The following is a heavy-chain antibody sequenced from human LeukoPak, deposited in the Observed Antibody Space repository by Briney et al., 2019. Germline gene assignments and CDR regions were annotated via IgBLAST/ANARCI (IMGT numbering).Heavy chain of an antibody. V-gene: IGHV1-46*03. J-gene: IGHJ5*02. CDR1: GYTLTELS. Sequence: ASVKVSCKVSGYTLTELSMHWVRQAPGQGLEWMGIINPSGGSTSYAQKFQGRVTMTRDTSTSTVYMELSSLRSEDTAVYYCSRGPTIRGRWFDPWGQGTLVTVSS. CDR2: INPSGGST. CDR3: SRGPTIRGRWFDP. D-gene: IGHD5-24*01.